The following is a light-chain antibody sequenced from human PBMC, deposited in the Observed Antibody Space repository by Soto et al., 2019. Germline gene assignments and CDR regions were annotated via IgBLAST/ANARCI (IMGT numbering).Light chain of an antibody. V-gene: IGKV3-15*01. CDR1: QSVSSN. J-gene: IGKJ1*01. CDR3: QQYNNWPRT. Sequence: EIVMTHSPATLSVSPGERATLSCRASQSVSSNLAWYRQKPGQAPRLLIYGASTRATGIPARFSGSGSGTEFTLTISSLQSEDFAVYYCQQYNNWPRTFGQGTKVDIK. CDR2: GAS.